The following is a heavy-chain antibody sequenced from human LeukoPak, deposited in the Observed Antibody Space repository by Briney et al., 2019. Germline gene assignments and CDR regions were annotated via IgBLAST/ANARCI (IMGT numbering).Heavy chain of an antibody. D-gene: IGHD1-26*01. CDR1: GGSFSGYY. Sequence: PSETLSLTCAVYGGSFSGYYWSWIRQPPGKGLEWIGEINHSGSTNYNPSLKSRVTISVDTSKNQFSLKLSSVTAADTAVYYCASSRGATLDYWGQGTLVTVSS. CDR3: ASSRGATLDY. CDR2: INHSGST. V-gene: IGHV4-34*01. J-gene: IGHJ4*02.